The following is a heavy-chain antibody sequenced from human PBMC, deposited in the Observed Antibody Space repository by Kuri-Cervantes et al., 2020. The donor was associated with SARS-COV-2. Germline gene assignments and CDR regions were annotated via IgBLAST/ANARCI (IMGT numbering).Heavy chain of an antibody. D-gene: IGHD1-26*01. CDR3: ARARYSGSYLFDY. Sequence: ASVKVSCNASGYTFTSYYMHWVRQAPGQGLEWMGIINPSGGSTSYAQKFQGRVTMTRDTSTSTVYMELSRLRSDDTAVYYCARARYSGSYLFDYWGQGTLVTVSS. CDR2: INPSGGST. CDR1: GYTFTSYY. V-gene: IGHV1-46*01. J-gene: IGHJ4*02.